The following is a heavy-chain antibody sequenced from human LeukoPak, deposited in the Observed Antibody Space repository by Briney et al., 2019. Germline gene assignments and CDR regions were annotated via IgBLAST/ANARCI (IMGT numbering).Heavy chain of an antibody. CDR2: IYSGGST. J-gene: IGHJ4*02. Sequence: GGSLRLSCAASGFTASSNYMNWLRQAPGKGLEWVSVIYSGGSTYYADSVKGRFTISRDNSKNTLYLQMNSLRAEDTAVYYCARGAYFDYWGQGTLVTVSS. CDR1: GFTASSNY. D-gene: IGHD1-26*01. V-gene: IGHV3-66*02. CDR3: ARGAYFDY.